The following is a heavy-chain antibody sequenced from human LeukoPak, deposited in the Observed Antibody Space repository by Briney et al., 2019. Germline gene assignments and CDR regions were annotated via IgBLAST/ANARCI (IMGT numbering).Heavy chain of an antibody. CDR3: ARSDYRGVYGSGSYYPFDY. V-gene: IGHV3-21*01. CDR1: GFTFSSYS. J-gene: IGHJ4*02. CDR2: ISSSSSYI. Sequence: GGSLRLSCAASGFTFSSYSMNWVRQAPGKGLEWVSSISSSSSYIYYADSVKGRFTISRDNAKNSLYLQMNSLRAEDTAVYYCARSDYRGVYGSGSYYPFDYWGQGTLVTVSS. D-gene: IGHD3-10*01.